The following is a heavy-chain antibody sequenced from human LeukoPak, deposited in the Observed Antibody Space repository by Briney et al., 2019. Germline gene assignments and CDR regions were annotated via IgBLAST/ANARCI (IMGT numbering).Heavy chain of an antibody. V-gene: IGHV3-30*02. D-gene: IGHD1-26*01. CDR2: IRYDGSNK. CDR1: GFTFSSYG. J-gene: IGHJ6*03. Sequence: GGSLRLSCAASGFTFSSYGMHWVRQAPGKGLEWVAFIRYDGSNKYYADSVKGRFTISRDNSKNTLYLQMNSLRADDTAVYYCARKGGSTTYGKHYYYMDVWGKGTTVTISS. CDR3: ARKGGSTTYGKHYYYMDV.